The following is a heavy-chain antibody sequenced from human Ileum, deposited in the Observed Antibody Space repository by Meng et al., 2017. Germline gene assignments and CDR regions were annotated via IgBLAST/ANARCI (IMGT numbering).Heavy chain of an antibody. CDR3: ATRSSGQATDY. Sequence: QVQVRQLGAALWMPSDTLCLIFSIYGGSFRGYYWSWIRQPPGKGLEWIGEINHSGSTNYHPSLKSRVTISVDTSKNKFSLKLSSVTAADTAVYYCATRSSGQATDYWGQGTLVTVSS. D-gene: IGHD3-22*01. CDR2: INHSGST. V-gene: IGHV4-34*01. CDR1: GGSFRGYY. J-gene: IGHJ4*02.